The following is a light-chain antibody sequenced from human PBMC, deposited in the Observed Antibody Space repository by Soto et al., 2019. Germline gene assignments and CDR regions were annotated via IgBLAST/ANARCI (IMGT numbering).Light chain of an antibody. CDR3: SSYGASSTL. CDR1: TSDIGGYNY. CDR2: DVG. J-gene: IGLJ2*01. V-gene: IGLV2-14*03. Sequence: QSALTQPASVSGSPGQSITISCTGSTSDIGGYNYVSWYQQHPGKAPKLLIYDVGYRPSGISDRFSGSKSGNTASLTISGLHPEDEADYYCSSYGASSTLFGGGTKLTVL.